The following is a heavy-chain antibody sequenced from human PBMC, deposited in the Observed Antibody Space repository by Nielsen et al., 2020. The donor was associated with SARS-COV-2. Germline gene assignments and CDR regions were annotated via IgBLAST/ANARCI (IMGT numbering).Heavy chain of an antibody. J-gene: IGHJ6*02. V-gene: IGHV3-30*04. D-gene: IGHD3-3*01. Sequence: PGKGLEWVAVISYDGSNKYYADSVKGRFTISRDNSKNTLYLQMNSLRAEDTAVYYCARDRSRITIFGVVIGSAEAYYGMDVWGQGTTVTVSS. CDR2: ISYDGSNK. CDR3: ARDRSRITIFGVVIGSAEAYYGMDV.